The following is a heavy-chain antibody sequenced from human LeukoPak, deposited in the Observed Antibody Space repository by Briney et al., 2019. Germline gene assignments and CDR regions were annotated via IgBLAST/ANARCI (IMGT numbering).Heavy chain of an antibody. D-gene: IGHD4-17*01. CDR1: GGTFSSYA. Sequence: GASVKVSCKASGGTFSSYAISWVRQAPGQGLEWMGGIIPFFDTTNYAQKFQGRVTITADESTSTAYMELSSLRSEDTAVYYCASSGDYGDYLGWGQGTMVTVSS. CDR3: ASSGDYGDYLG. V-gene: IGHV1-69*13. J-gene: IGHJ3*01. CDR2: IIPFFDTT.